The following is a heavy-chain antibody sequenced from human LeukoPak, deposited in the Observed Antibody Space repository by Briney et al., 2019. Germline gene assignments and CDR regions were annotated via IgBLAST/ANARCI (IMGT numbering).Heavy chain of an antibody. CDR3: AKGKVVPATIYDY. D-gene: IGHD2-2*02. CDR1: GFTFSSYA. Sequence: GGSLRLSCAASGFTFSSYAMSWVRQAPGKGLEWVSGLSGGDGSTSYADSVKGRFTIYRANSKNTLYLRMNSVRAEDTAVYYCAKGKVVPATIYDYWGQGTLVTVSS. CDR2: LSGGDGST. J-gene: IGHJ4*02. V-gene: IGHV3-23*01.